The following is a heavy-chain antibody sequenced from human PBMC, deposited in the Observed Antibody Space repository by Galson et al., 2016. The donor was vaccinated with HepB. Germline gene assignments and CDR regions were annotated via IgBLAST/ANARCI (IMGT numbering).Heavy chain of an antibody. CDR3: ARDRDSAREQQPFFDY. CDR1: GYDFTGFG. J-gene: IGHJ4*02. Sequence: SVKVSCKASGYDFTGFGLGWVRQAPGQGLEWVGWIGVYYGNTYYAQKFQGRVTLTTDTSTTTGFMELRSLRSDDTAVYYCARDRDSAREQQPFFDYWGQGTLVTVSS. CDR2: IGVYYGNT. V-gene: IGHV1-18*01. D-gene: IGHD6-13*01.